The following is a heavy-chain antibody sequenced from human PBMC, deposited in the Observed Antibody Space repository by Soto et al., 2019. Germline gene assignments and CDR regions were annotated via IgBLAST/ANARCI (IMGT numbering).Heavy chain of an antibody. Sequence: SETLSLTCAVYGGSFSGYYWSWIRQPPGKGLEWIGEINHSGSTNYNPSLKSRVTISVDTSKNQFSLKLSSVTAADTAVYYCARGWAEEVAAAGNGTQYYYYYGLDVWGQGATVTVSS. CDR3: ARGWAEEVAAAGNGTQYYYYYGLDV. J-gene: IGHJ6*02. V-gene: IGHV4-34*01. CDR2: INHSGST. D-gene: IGHD6-13*01. CDR1: GGSFSGYY.